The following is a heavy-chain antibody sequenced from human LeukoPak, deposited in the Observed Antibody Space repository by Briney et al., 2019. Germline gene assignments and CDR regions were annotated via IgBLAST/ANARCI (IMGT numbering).Heavy chain of an antibody. CDR3: ARLKLLWSNYFDY. D-gene: IGHD2-2*01. CDR2: ISGSGGST. J-gene: IGHJ4*02. Sequence: GGTLRLSCAASGFTFSSYGMSWVRQAPGKGLEWVSAISGSGGSTYYADSVKGRFTISRDNSKNTLYLQMNSLRAEDTAVYYCARLKLLWSNYFDYWGQGTLVTVSS. V-gene: IGHV3-23*01. CDR1: GFTFSSYG.